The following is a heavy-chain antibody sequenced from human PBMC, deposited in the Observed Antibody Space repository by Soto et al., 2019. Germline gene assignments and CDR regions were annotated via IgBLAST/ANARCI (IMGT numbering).Heavy chain of an antibody. J-gene: IGHJ3*02. CDR1: GYSFTSYW. V-gene: IGHV5-10-1*01. D-gene: IGHD2-8*02. CDR3: ARQLDSDAGALDI. CDR2: FDPSDSYI. Sequence: GESLKISCRAFGYSFTSYWITWVRQTPEKDLEWMGRFDPSDSYINYSPSFQGHVTISADKSISTAYLQLSSLKASDTALYYCARQLDSDAGALDIWGQGTMVTVSS.